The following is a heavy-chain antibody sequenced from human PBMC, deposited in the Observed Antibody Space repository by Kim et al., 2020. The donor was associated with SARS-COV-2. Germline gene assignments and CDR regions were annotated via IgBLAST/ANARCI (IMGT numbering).Heavy chain of an antibody. V-gene: IGHV3-74*01. CDR2: IKGDGSTT. CDR1: GFTFSSYW. J-gene: IGHJ1*01. Sequence: GGSLRLSCAASGFTFSSYWMNWVRQVPGKGLVWVSRIKGDGSTTDYAYSVTGRFTISSANAENKLNLQMSRLRAEAKAVYYCDRLYGGFDIWGQGSLVTV. D-gene: IGHD5-12*01. CDR3: DRLYGGFDI.